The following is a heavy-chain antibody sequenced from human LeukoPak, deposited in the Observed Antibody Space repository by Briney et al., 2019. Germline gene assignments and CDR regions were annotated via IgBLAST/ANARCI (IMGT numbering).Heavy chain of an antibody. CDR2: INPNSGGT. CDR3: ARVPGGSYERGFPFDY. CDR1: GYTFTGYY. Sequence: ASVKVSWKASGYTFTGYYMHWGRQAPGQGLEWMGWINPNSGGTNYAQKFQGRVTMTRDTSISTAYMELSRLRSDDTAVYYCARVPGGSYERGFPFDYWGQGTLVTVSS. D-gene: IGHD1-26*01. J-gene: IGHJ4*02. V-gene: IGHV1-2*02.